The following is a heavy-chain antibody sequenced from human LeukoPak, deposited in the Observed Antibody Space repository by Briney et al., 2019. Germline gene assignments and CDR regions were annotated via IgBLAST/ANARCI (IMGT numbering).Heavy chain of an antibody. V-gene: IGHV4-59*01. CDR1: GGSISSYY. D-gene: IGHD3-3*01. Sequence: PSETLSLTCTVSGGSISSYYWSWIRQPPGKGLEWIGYIYYSGSTNYNPSLKSRVTISVDTSKNQFSLKLSSVTAADTAVYYCARGGYDFWSGYSSYYYYMDVWGKGTTVTVSS. CDR2: IYYSGST. J-gene: IGHJ6*03. CDR3: ARGGYDFWSGYSSYYYYMDV.